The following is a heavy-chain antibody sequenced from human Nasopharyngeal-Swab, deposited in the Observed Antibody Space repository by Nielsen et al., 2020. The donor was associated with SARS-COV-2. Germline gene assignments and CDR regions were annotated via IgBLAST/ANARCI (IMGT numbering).Heavy chain of an antibody. D-gene: IGHD3-10*01. J-gene: IGHJ4*02. CDR3: ARDREFGELWGY. V-gene: IGHV3-9*01. CDR1: GFTFDDYA. CDR2: ISWNSGSI. Sequence: SLKISCAASGFTFDDYAMHWVRQAPGKGLEWVSGISWNSGSIGYADSVKGRFTISRDNAKNSLYLQMNSLRAEDTAVYYCARDREFGELWGYWGQGTLVTVSS.